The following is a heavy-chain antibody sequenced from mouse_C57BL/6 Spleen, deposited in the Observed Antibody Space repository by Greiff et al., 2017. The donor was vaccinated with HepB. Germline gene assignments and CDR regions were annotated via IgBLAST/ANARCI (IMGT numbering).Heavy chain of an antibody. V-gene: IGHV1-76*01. CDR2: IYPGSGNT. J-gene: IGHJ2*01. Sequence: QVQLQQSGAELVRPGASVKLSCKASGYTFTDYYINWVKQRPGQGLEWIARIYPGSGNTYYNEKFKGKATLTAEKSSSTAYMQLSSLTSEDSAVYFCAREEGSSFPYYFDYWGQGTTLTVSS. CDR1: GYTFTDYY. CDR3: AREEGSSFPYYFDY. D-gene: IGHD1-1*01.